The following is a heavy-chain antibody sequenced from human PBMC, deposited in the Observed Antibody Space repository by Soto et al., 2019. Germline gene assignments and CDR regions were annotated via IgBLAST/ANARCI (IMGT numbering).Heavy chain of an antibody. CDR3: ARGPSVKTLTVRLGSGSYVYY. D-gene: IGHD3-10*01. J-gene: IGHJ4*02. V-gene: IGHV1-46*01. CDR1: GYTFTSYY. Sequence: GASVKVSCKASGYTFTSYYMHWVRQAPGQGLEWMGIINPSGGSTSYAQKFQGRVTMTRDTSISTAYMELSRLRSDDTAVYYRARGPSVKTLTVRLGSGSYVYYWGQGTLVTVSS. CDR2: INPSGGST.